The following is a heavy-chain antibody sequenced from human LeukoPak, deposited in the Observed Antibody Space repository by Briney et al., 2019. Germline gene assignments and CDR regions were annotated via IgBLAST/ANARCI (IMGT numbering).Heavy chain of an antibody. J-gene: IGHJ6*04. D-gene: IGHD2-15*01. V-gene: IGHV1-69*01. CDR2: IIPIFGAA. CDR1: GGTFSSYA. Sequence: SVKVSCKASGGTFSSYAISWVRQAPGQGLEWMGGIIPIFGAANYAQKFQGRVTITADESTSTAYMELSSLRSEDTAVYYCARSIVVVVAAGAYYYYGMDVWGKGTTVTVSS. CDR3: ARSIVVVVAAGAYYYYGMDV.